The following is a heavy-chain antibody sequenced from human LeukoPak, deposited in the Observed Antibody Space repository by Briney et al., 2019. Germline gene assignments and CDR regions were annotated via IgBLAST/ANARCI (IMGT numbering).Heavy chain of an antibody. V-gene: IGHV3-11*01. J-gene: IGHJ4*02. Sequence: RTGGSLRLSCAASGFTFSDYYMSWIRQAPGKGLEWVSYISSSGSTIYYADSVKGRFTISRDNAKNSLYLQMNSLRAEDTAVYYCARDSSTYYYDSSGYHGYWGQGTLVTVSS. CDR1: GFTFSDYY. CDR2: ISSSGSTI. D-gene: IGHD3-22*01. CDR3: ARDSSTYYYDSSGYHGY.